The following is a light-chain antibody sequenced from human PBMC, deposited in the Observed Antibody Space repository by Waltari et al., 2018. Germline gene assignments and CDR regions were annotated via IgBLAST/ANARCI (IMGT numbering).Light chain of an antibody. CDR2: AAS. CDR3: QQSYIIPLT. J-gene: IGKJ4*01. Sequence: DIQMTQSPSSRSASVGDRVIITCRSSQSINRFLNWYQQKAGKAPKLRIYAASSLQSGVPSRFSGGGSGTDFTLTISSLQPEDFATYYCQQSYIIPLTFGGGTKVEIK. CDR1: QSINRF. V-gene: IGKV1-39*01.